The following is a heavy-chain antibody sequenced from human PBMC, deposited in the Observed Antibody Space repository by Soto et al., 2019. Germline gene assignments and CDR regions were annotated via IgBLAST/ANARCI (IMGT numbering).Heavy chain of an antibody. CDR1: GGSISSYY. J-gene: IGHJ4*02. D-gene: IGHD6-25*01. Sequence: SETLSLTCTVSGGSISSYYWSWIRQPPGKGLECIGYINYSGSTNYNPSLKSRVTISVDTSKNQFSLKLGSVTAADTAVYYCAWLTRGSSGYRGFDYWGQGTLVTVSS. CDR2: INYSGST. CDR3: AWLTRGSSGYRGFDY. V-gene: IGHV4-59*08.